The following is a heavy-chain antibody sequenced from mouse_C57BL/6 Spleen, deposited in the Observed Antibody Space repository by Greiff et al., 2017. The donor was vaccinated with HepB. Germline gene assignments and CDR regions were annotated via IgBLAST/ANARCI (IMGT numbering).Heavy chain of an antibody. CDR3: ARYSDPGYFDY. Sequence: VKLMESGAELVRPGASVKLSCKASGYTFTDYYINWVKQRPGQGLEWIARIYPGSGNTYYNEKFKGKATLTAEKSSSTAYMQLSSLTSEDSAVYFCARYSDPGYFDYWGQVTTLTVSS. CDR1: GYTFTDYY. CDR2: IYPGSGNT. J-gene: IGHJ2*01. V-gene: IGHV1-76*01.